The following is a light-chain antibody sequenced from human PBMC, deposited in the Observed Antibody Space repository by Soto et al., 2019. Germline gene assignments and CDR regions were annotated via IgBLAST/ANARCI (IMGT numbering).Light chain of an antibody. Sequence: EIVMTRSPATLSVSPGKMSTLSCRASQSVSSNLAWYKQKPGQAPRLLIYGASTRATGIPARFSGSGSGTEFTLTISRMKSEDFAVYYCQQYNTLITFGQGTRLEIK. J-gene: IGKJ5*01. V-gene: IGKV3-15*01. CDR3: QQYNTLIT. CDR1: QSVSSN. CDR2: GAS.